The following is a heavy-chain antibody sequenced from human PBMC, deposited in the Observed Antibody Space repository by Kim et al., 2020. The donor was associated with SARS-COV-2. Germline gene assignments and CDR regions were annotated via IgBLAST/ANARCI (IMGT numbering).Heavy chain of an antibody. Sequence: AQKLQGRVTMTTDTSTSTAYMELRSLRSDDTAVYYCARGGAGYSSTPLDYWGQGTLVTVSS. CDR3: ARGGAGYSSTPLDY. D-gene: IGHD6-13*01. V-gene: IGHV1-18*01. J-gene: IGHJ4*02.